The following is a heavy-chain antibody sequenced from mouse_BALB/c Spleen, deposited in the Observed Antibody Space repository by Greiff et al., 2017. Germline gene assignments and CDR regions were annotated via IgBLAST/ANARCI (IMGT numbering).Heavy chain of an antibody. CDR3: ARGYSTVVATSYWYFDV. J-gene: IGHJ1*01. CDR1: GYTFTDYA. Sequence: QVQLQQSGAELAKPGASVKISCEGSGYTFTDYAMHWVKQSHAKSLEWIGVISTYYGNTNYNQKFKGKATMTVDKSSSTAYMELARLTSEDSAIYYCARGYSTVVATSYWYFDVWGAGTTVTVSS. D-gene: IGHD1-1*01. CDR2: ISTYYGNT. V-gene: IGHV1S137*01.